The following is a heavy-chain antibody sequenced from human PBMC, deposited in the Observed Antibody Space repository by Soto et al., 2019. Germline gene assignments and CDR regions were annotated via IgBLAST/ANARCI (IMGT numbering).Heavy chain of an antibody. Sequence: GASVKVSCKASGYTFTGYYMHWVRQAPGQGLEWMGWINPNSGGTNYAQKFQGRVTITADESTSTAYMELSSLRSEDTAVYYCARHDCISSSCYYYYYYSMDVWGQGTTVTVSS. J-gene: IGHJ6*02. CDR3: ARHDCISSSCYYYYYYSMDV. D-gene: IGHD2-2*01. CDR2: INPNSGGT. CDR1: GYTFTGYY. V-gene: IGHV1-2*02.